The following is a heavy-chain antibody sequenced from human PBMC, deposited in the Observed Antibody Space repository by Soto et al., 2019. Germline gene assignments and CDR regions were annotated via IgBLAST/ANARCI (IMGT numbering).Heavy chain of an antibody. J-gene: IGHJ4*02. V-gene: IGHV3-33*01. CDR1: GFTFSGFG. CDR2: IWYDGSDK. CDR3: AFGNLSYYFDF. Sequence: PLGSLRLSCAASGFTFSGFGMHWVRQAPGKGLEWVAIIWYDGSDKYYADSVKGRFTISRDNSKNTLYLQMNSLRAEDTAVYHCAFGNLSYYFDFWGQGTPVTVS. D-gene: IGHD3-16*01.